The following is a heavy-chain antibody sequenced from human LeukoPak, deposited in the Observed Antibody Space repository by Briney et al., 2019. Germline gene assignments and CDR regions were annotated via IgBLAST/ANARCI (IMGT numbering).Heavy chain of an antibody. J-gene: IGHJ4*02. CDR2: ISSSGSTI. CDR3: ARELKRDFDY. V-gene: IGHV3-48*03. CDR1: GFTFSSYE. Sequence: GGSLRLSCAASGFTFSSYEMNWVRQAPGKGLEWVSYISSSGSTIYYADFVKGRFTISRDNAKNSLYLQMNSLRAEDTAVYYCARELKRDFDYWGQGTLVTVSS. D-gene: IGHD5-24*01.